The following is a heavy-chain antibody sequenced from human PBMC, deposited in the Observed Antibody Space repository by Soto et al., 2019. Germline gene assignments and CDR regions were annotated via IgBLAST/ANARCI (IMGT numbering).Heavy chain of an antibody. D-gene: IGHD3-10*01. CDR2: ISPSGDTT. V-gene: IGHV1-46*01. J-gene: IGHJ4*02. CDR3: AREVGSFDS. CDR1: GYTFTDYY. Sequence: QVQLVQSGAEVKKPGASVKVSCKASGYTFTDYYMHWVRQAPGQGLEWMGLISPSGDTTTNAQQFQGRVTMTRDTSTTTVYMELSSLRSDDTAVYYCAREVGSFDSWGQGTLVTVSS.